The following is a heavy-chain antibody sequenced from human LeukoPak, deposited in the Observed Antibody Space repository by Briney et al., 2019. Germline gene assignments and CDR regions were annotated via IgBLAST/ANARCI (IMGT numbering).Heavy chain of an antibody. V-gene: IGHV4-34*01. CDR1: GGSFSGYY. D-gene: IGHD3-22*01. Sequence: PSETLSLTCAVYGGSFSGYYWSWIRQPPGKGLEWIGEINHSGSTNYNPSLKSRVTISVDTSKNQFSLKLSSVTAADTAVYYCARGLSGDSSGYYPEVSDYWGQGTLVTVSS. CDR3: ARGLSGDSSGYYPEVSDY. J-gene: IGHJ4*02. CDR2: INHSGST.